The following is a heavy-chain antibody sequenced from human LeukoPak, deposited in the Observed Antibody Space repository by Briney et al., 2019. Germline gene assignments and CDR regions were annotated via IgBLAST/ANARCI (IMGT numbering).Heavy chain of an antibody. D-gene: IGHD2-2*02. CDR1: GFTFSNYW. CDR2: ISGSGGST. CDR3: AKDLVGGYCSSTSCYMALGYYYYYGMDV. V-gene: IGHV3-23*01. J-gene: IGHJ6*02. Sequence: GGSLRLSCAASGFTFSNYWMNWVRQAPGKGLEWVSAISGSGGSTYYADSVKGRFTISRDNSKNTLYLQMNSLRAEDTAVYYCAKDLVGGYCSSTSCYMALGYYYYYGMDVWGQGTTVTVSS.